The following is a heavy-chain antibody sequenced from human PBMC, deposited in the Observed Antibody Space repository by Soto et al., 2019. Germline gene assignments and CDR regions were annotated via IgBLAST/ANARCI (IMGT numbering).Heavy chain of an antibody. D-gene: IGHD3-3*01. Sequence: QITLMESGPTLVNPTQTLTLTCTFSGFSLSTSGVGVGCIRQPPGKALEWLALISWYDDKRYSPSMKSRLSITMDTSKNHVVLTMTHFDTVHKAKYYCAHSLLLRFWGWEIYTVFDHWVQGPLVTLSS. J-gene: IGHJ5*02. CDR2: ISWYDDK. V-gene: IGHV2-5*01. CDR3: AHSLLLRFWGWEIYTVFDH. CDR1: GFSLSTSGVG.